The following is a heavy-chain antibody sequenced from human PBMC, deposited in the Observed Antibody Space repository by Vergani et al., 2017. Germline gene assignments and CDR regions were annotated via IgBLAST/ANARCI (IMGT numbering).Heavy chain of an antibody. CDR2: IYYSGST. V-gene: IGHV4-59*01. Sequence: QVQLQESGPGLVKPSETLSLTCTVSGGSISSYYWSWIRQPPGKGLEWIGYIYYSGSTNYNPSLKSRVTISVDTSKNQFSLKLSSVTAADTAVYYCARVAHDYGDYYYYYGMDVWGQGTTVTVSS. J-gene: IGHJ6*02. D-gene: IGHD4-17*01. CDR3: ARVAHDYGDYYYYYGMDV. CDR1: GGSISSYY.